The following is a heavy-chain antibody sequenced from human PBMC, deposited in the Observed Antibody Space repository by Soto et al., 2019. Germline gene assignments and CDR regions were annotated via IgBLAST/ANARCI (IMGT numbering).Heavy chain of an antibody. Sequence: QVQLVESGGGVVQPGRSLRLSCAASGFTFSSYGMHWVRQAPGKGLEWVAVISYDGSNKYYADSVKGRFTISRDNSKNTLYLQMNSLRAEDTAVYYCAIVFTEIVPAGQGWFDPWGQGTLVTVSS. V-gene: IGHV3-30*03. D-gene: IGHD2-2*01. CDR1: GFTFSSYG. J-gene: IGHJ5*02. CDR2: ISYDGSNK. CDR3: AIVFTEIVPAGQGWFDP.